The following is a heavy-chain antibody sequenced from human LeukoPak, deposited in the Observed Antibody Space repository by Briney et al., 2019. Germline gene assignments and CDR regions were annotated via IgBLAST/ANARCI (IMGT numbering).Heavy chain of an antibody. CDR1: GGSFSGYY. D-gene: IGHD5-24*01. CDR2: INHSGST. CDR3: ARDRRWLPLRRMYSGIDY. J-gene: IGHJ4*02. V-gene: IGHV4-34*01. Sequence: SQTLSLTCAVYGGSFSGYYWSWIRQPPGKGLEWIGEINHSGSTNYNPSLKSRVTISVDTSKNQFSLKLSSVTAADTAVYYCARDRRWLPLRRMYSGIDYWGQGTLVTVSS.